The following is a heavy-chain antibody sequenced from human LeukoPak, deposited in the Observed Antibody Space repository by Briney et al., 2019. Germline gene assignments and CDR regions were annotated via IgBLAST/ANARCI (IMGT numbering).Heavy chain of an antibody. CDR3: ARVAEAAAFDS. Sequence: AGGSLRLSCAASGFTVSSNYMNWVRQAPGKGLEWVSSISSNSRHIYYADSMRGRFTISRDNAKNSLYLQMNSLKPEDTAVYYCARVAEAAAFDSWGQGTLVTVSS. CDR1: GFTVSSNY. V-gene: IGHV3-21*06. D-gene: IGHD6-13*01. J-gene: IGHJ4*02. CDR2: ISSNSRHI.